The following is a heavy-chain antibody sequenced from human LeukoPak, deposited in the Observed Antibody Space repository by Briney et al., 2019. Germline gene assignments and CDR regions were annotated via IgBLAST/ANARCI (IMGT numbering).Heavy chain of an antibody. CDR1: GFTFSSYS. D-gene: IGHD6-13*01. CDR2: ISSSSSYI. Sequence: GGSLRLSCAASGFTFSSYSMNWVRQAPGKGLEWVSSISSSSSYIYYADSVKGRFTIPRYNAKNSLYLQMNSLRAEDTAVYYCARDSIIAESSDAFDIWGQGTMVTVSS. V-gene: IGHV3-21*01. J-gene: IGHJ3*02. CDR3: ARDSIIAESSDAFDI.